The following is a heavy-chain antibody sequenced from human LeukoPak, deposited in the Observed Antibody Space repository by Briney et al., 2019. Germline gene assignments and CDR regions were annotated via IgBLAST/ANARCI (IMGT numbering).Heavy chain of an antibody. CDR2: ISGTGGST. J-gene: IGHJ4*02. CDR1: GFTFSNYA. D-gene: IGHD1-26*01. V-gene: IGHV3-23*01. Sequence: GGSLRLSCAASGFTFSNYAMSWVRQAPGKGLEWVAGISGTGGSTYYADSVKGRFTISRDNSKNTLYLQMNSLRAEDTAVYYCAKDLRVGATDCYFDYWGQGTLVTVSS. CDR3: AKDLRVGATDCYFDY.